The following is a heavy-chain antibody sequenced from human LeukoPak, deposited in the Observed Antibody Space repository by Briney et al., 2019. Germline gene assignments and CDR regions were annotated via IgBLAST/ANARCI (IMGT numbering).Heavy chain of an antibody. J-gene: IGHJ4*02. CDR3: ARGRIGSLPDY. Sequence: SETLSLTCTVSGVSINSDYWSWIRQPPGKGLECIGYISYTGSTNYNPSLKSRVTISVDTSKNHVSLQLSSVTAVDTAVYYCARGRIGSLPDYWGQGTLVTVSS. V-gene: IGHV4-59*01. CDR1: GVSINSDY. CDR2: ISYTGST. D-gene: IGHD1-26*01.